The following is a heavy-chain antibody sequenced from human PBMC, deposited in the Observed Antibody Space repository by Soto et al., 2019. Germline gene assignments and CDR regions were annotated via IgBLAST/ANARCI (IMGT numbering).Heavy chain of an antibody. CDR1: GGSFSGYY. J-gene: IGHJ5*02. CDR3: ARGIVVVVAATRGLWFDP. Sequence: QVQLQQWGAGLLKPSETLSLTCAVYGGSFSGYYWSWIRQPPGKGLEWIGEINHSGSTNYNPSLKSHVTISVDTSKNQFSLKLSSVTAADTAVYYCARGIVVVVAATRGLWFDPWGQGTLVTVSS. D-gene: IGHD2-15*01. V-gene: IGHV4-34*01. CDR2: INHSGST.